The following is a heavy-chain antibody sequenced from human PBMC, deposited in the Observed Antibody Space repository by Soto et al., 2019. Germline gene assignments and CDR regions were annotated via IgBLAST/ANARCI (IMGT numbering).Heavy chain of an antibody. CDR2: IIPILGIA. D-gene: IGHD3-10*01. J-gene: IGHJ4*02. CDR3: ARADHITMVRGVRGYYFDY. CDR1: GGTFSSYT. V-gene: IGHV1-69*02. Sequence: QVQLVQSGAEVKKPGSSVKVSCKASGGTFSSYTISWVRQALGQGLEWMGRIIPILGIANYAQKFQGRVTITADKSTSTAYMELSSLRSEDTAVYYCARADHITMVRGVRGYYFDYWGQGTLVTVSS.